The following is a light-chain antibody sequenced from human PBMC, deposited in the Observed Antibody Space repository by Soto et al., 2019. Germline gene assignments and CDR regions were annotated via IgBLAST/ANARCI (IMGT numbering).Light chain of an antibody. CDR3: SSYTSSSTLGV. V-gene: IGLV2-14*01. Sequence: QSALTQPASVSGSPGQSITISCTGTSSDVGGYNYVSWYQQHPGKAPKLMIYEVSNRPSGVSNLFSGSNSGNTAPLTISGLQAEDEADYCCSSYTSSSTLGVFGTGTKLTVL. CDR1: SSDVGGYNY. J-gene: IGLJ1*01. CDR2: EVS.